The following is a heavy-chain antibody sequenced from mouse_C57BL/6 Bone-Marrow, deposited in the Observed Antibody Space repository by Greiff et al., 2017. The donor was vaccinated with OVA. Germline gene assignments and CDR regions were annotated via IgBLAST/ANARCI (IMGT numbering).Heavy chain of an antibody. V-gene: IGHV1-53*01. Sequence: QVQLQQPGTELVKPGASVKLSCKASGYTFTSYWMHWVKQRPGQGLEWIGNINPSNGGTNYNEKFKSKATLTVDKSSSTAYMQLSSLTSEDSAVYYCARGGAGGSSYLAWFAYWGQGTLVTVSA. CDR1: GYTFTSYW. D-gene: IGHD1-1*01. CDR3: ARGGAGGSSYLAWFAY. CDR2: INPSNGGT. J-gene: IGHJ3*01.